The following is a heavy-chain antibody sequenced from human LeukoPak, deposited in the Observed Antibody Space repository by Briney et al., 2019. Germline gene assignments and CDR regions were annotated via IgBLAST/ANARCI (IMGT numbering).Heavy chain of an antibody. D-gene: IGHD3-16*01. CDR3: ARGGFLGPDY. Sequence: PGGSLRLSHAASGFTFSSYAMTWVRQAPGKGLGWVSTISDSGGNTYYADSVAGRFTISRGNSRDTLYLQMNSLRADDTVVYFCARGGFLGPDYWGQGTLVTVSS. V-gene: IGHV3-23*01. J-gene: IGHJ4*02. CDR1: GFTFSSYA. CDR2: ISDSGGNT.